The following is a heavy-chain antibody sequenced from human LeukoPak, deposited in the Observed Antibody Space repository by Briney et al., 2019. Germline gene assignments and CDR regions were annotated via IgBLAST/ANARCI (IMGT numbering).Heavy chain of an antibody. D-gene: IGHD3-3*01. CDR2: MNPNSGNT. V-gene: IGHV1-8*03. CDR3: ARLFPQGAVWSGYFWYFDY. J-gene: IGHJ4*02. Sequence: ASVKVSCKASGYTFTSYDINWVRQAPGQGLEWMGWMNPNSGNTGYAQKFQGRVTITRSTSISTAYMELSSLRSEDTAVYYCARLFPQGAVWSGYFWYFDYWGQGTLVTVSS. CDR1: GYTFTSYD.